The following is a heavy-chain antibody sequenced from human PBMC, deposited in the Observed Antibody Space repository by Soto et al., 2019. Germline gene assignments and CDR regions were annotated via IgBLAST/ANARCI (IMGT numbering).Heavy chain of an antibody. D-gene: IGHD3-22*01. Sequence: GESLKISCKGSGYTFTTYWIGWVRQMPGKGLEWMGIIYPGDSDTRYSPSFQGQVTISADKSINTACLQWRSLEASDTAMYYCARTYYFESSGYKLDYWGQGTLVTVSS. CDR2: IYPGDSDT. J-gene: IGHJ4*02. V-gene: IGHV5-51*01. CDR3: ARTYYFESSGYKLDY. CDR1: GYTFTTYW.